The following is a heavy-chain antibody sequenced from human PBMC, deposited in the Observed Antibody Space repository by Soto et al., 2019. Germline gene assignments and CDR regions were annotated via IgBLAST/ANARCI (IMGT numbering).Heavy chain of an antibody. Sequence: GGSLRLSCAASGFTFSSYGMHWVRQAPGKGLEWVAVIWYDGSNKYYADSVNGRFTISRDNSKNTLYLQMNSLRAEDTAVYYCARLLGATHMVRGEITTIYYYGMDVWGQGTTVTVSS. D-gene: IGHD3-10*01. CDR2: IWYDGSNK. V-gene: IGHV3-33*01. J-gene: IGHJ6*02. CDR1: GFTFSSYG. CDR3: ARLLGATHMVRGEITTIYYYGMDV.